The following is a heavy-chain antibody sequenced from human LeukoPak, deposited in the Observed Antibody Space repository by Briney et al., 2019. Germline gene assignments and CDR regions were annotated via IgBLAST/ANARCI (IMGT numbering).Heavy chain of an antibody. V-gene: IGHV3-7*03. Sequence: GGSLRLSCAASGFTFSSYWMSWVRQAPGKGLEWVANIKQDGSEKYYVDSVKGRFTISRDNAKNPLYLQMNSLRAEDTAIYYCARDPFVQLERLFFYLDYWGQGTLVTVSS. CDR1: GFTFSSYW. CDR2: IKQDGSEK. D-gene: IGHD1-1*01. CDR3: ARDPFVQLERLFFYLDY. J-gene: IGHJ4*02.